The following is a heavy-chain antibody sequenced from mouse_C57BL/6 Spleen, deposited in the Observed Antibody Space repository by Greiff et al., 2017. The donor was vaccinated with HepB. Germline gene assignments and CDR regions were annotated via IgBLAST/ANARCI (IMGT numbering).Heavy chain of an antibody. J-gene: IGHJ2*01. CDR1: GYTFTSYW. D-gene: IGHD1-1*01. Sequence: QVQLQQPGAELVMPGASVKLSCKASGYTFTSYWMHWVKQRPGQGLEWIGEIDPSDSYTNYNQKFKGKSTLTVDKSSSTAYMQLSSLTSEDSAVYYCAITTVVATDYWGQGTTLTVSS. CDR2: IDPSDSYT. V-gene: IGHV1-69*01. CDR3: AITTVVATDY.